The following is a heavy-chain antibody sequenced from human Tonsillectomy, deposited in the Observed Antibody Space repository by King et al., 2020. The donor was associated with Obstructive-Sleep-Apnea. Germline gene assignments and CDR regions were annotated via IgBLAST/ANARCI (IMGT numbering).Heavy chain of an antibody. J-gene: IGHJ4*02. CDR2: IRSKAYGGTA. V-gene: IGHV3-49*03. CDR3: ARDLGYHDSSGYYGGHFDY. Sequence: VQLVESGGGLVQPGRSLRLSCTASGFTFSDYTMSWFRQAPGKGLEWVGLIRSKAYGGTADYAASVKGRFTIPRDDSKSIAYLLMNSLKTEDTAVYYCARDLGYHDSSGYYGGHFDYWGQGTLVTVSS. CDR1: GFTFSDYT. D-gene: IGHD3-22*01.